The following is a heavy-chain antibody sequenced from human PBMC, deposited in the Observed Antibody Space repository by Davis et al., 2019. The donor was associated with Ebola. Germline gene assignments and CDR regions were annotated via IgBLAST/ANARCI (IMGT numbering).Heavy chain of an antibody. CDR1: GFTFSSYW. J-gene: IGHJ4*02. CDR3: ARDFDSGGGY. D-gene: IGHD3-9*01. CDR2: INSDGSST. V-gene: IGHV3-74*01. Sequence: HTGGSLRLSCAASGFTFSSYWMHWVSHAPGKGMVWVSRINSDGSSTSYADSVKGRFTISRDNAKNTLYLQMTSLRAEDTAVYYCARDFDSGGGYWGQGTLVTVSS.